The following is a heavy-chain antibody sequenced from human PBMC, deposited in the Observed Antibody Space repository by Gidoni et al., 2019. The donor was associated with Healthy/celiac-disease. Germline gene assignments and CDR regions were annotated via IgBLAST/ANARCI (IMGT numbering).Heavy chain of an antibody. CDR2: ISYDGSNK. V-gene: IGHV3-30*19. Sequence: QVQLVESGGGVVQPGRSLRRPCAASGFTFSSYGMQWARQAPGQGLGLVAVISYDGSNKSYADSVQGRFTISRANSKNTLYLQMNSLRAEDTAVYYCARVRWAIVDYWGQGTLVTVSS. D-gene: IGHD2-2*02. J-gene: IGHJ4*02. CDR1: GFTFSSYG. CDR3: ARVRWAIVDY.